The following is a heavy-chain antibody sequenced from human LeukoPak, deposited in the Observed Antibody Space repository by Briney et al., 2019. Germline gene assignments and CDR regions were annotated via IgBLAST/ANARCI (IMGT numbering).Heavy chain of an antibody. V-gene: IGHV4-59*01. Sequence: SETLSLTCTVSGGSTNGYYWNWIRQPPGKGLEWIGYIYFSGCTNYNPSLQSRVTISVDTSKNQFSLKLNSVTAADTAVYFCARGEALRQNYGMDVWGQGTTVTVSS. CDR1: GGSTNGYY. J-gene: IGHJ6*02. CDR2: IYFSGCT. CDR3: ARGEALRQNYGMDV.